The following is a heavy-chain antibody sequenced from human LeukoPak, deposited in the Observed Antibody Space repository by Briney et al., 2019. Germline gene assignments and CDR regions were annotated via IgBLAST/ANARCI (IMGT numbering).Heavy chain of an antibody. CDR1: GFTFSNAW. CDR3: TRGPRPFDY. J-gene: IGHJ4*02. CDR2: ITKKIDGGTT. Sequence: NPGGSLRLSCTASGFTFSNAWMSWVRQAPGKGLEWVGRITKKIDGGTTTYAAPVRGRFTIARDDSKDTLYLQMTSLKTDDTAVYYCTRGPRPFDYWGQGTLVTVSS. V-gene: IGHV3-15*01.